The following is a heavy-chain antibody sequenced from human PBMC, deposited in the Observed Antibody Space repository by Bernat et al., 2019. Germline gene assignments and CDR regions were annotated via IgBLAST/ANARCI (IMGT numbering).Heavy chain of an antibody. Sequence: QVQLVESGGGVVQPGRSLRLSCAASGFTFSSYAMHWVRQAPGKGLEWVAVISYDGSNKYYADSVKGRFTISRDNAKNSLYLQMNSLRAEDTAVYYCASSVTVFDDWGQGTLVTVSS. CDR1: GFTFSSYA. V-gene: IGHV3-30-3*01. D-gene: IGHD2-21*02. CDR3: ASSVTVFDD. CDR2: ISYDGSNK. J-gene: IGHJ4*02.